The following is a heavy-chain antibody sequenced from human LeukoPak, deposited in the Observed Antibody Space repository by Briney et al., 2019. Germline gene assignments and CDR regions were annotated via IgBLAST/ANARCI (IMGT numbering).Heavy chain of an antibody. CDR3: AKMPVSYSSGWTNFDY. Sequence: GGSLRLSCAASGFTFSSYAMRWVRQAPGKGLEWVSAISGSGGSTYYADSVKGRFTISRDNSKNTLYLQMNSLRAEDTAVYYCAKMPVSYSSGWTNFDYWGQGTLVTVSS. D-gene: IGHD6-19*01. V-gene: IGHV3-23*01. J-gene: IGHJ4*02. CDR2: ISGSGGST. CDR1: GFTFSSYA.